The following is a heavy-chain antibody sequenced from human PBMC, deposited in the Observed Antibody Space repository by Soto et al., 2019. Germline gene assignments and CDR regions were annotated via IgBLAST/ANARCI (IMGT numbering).Heavy chain of an antibody. Sequence: QVQLVQSGAEVKKPGASVKVSCKASGYTFTSYGISWVRQAPGQGLEWMGWISDYNGNTNYAQKLQGRVTMTTDTSTSTAYMELRSLRSDLSAVYSCARRGGGYDSQPVADYFDYWGQGTLVTVSS. CDR1: GYTFTSYG. V-gene: IGHV1-18*01. J-gene: IGHJ4*02. CDR2: ISDYNGNT. CDR3: ARRGGGYDSQPVADYFDY. D-gene: IGHD5-12*01.